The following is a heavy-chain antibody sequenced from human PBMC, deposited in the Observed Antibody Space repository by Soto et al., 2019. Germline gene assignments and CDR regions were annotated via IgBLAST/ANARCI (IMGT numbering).Heavy chain of an antibody. CDR1: GYTFTGYY. J-gene: IGHJ6*02. V-gene: IGHV1-2*02. Sequence: ASVRVSCKASGYTFTGYYMHWVRQAPGQGLEWMGWINPNSGGTNYAQKFQGRVTMTRDTSISTAYMELSRLRSDDTAVYYCARSGGSTTYGMDVWGQGTTVTVSS. CDR2: INPNSGGT. D-gene: IGHD6-13*01. CDR3: ARSGGSTTYGMDV.